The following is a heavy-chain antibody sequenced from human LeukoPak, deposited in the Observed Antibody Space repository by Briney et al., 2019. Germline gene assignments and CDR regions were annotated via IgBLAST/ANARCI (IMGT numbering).Heavy chain of an antibody. CDR3: ARQRYSSSWYLIDY. Sequence: SETLSLTCTVSGGSISSSSYYWGWIRQPPGKGLEWIGSIYYSGSTFCSPSLKSRLTISVDTSENQFSLELSSVTAADTAVYYCARQRYSSSWYLIDYWGQGSLVTVSS. CDR1: GGSISSSSYY. V-gene: IGHV4-39*01. J-gene: IGHJ4*02. CDR2: IYYSGST. D-gene: IGHD6-13*01.